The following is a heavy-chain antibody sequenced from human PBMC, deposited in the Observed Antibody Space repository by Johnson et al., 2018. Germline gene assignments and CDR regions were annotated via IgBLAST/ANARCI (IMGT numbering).Heavy chain of an antibody. CDR1: GLAFSSFA. V-gene: IGHV3-23*04. CDR3: AKGRGPFYYYDMDF. Sequence: VQLVQSGGGLVQPGGSLRLSCAASGLAFSSFAMSWVRQAPGKGLEWVSLISGSGRSTFYVDPVKGRFTISRENSKNTLYVEMNILRADDTALYYCAKGRGPFYYYDMDFWGQGTTVTVSS. CDR2: ISGSGRST. J-gene: IGHJ6*02.